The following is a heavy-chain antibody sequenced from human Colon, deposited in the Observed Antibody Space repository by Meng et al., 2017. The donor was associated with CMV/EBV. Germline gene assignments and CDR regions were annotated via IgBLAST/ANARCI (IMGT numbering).Heavy chain of an antibody. CDR1: GFTFSNYW. V-gene: IGHV3-7*01. CDR2: INQHGGEI. CDR3: ARHAGGRTVDWFDP. J-gene: IGHJ5*02. Sequence: GESLKISCEGSGFTFSNYWMSWVRQAPGKGLEWVANINQHGGEIKYVDSVKGRFTISRDNANNSLFLQMISLGYDDTAVYYCARHAGGRTVDWFDPWGQGTLVTVSS. D-gene: IGHD1-14*01.